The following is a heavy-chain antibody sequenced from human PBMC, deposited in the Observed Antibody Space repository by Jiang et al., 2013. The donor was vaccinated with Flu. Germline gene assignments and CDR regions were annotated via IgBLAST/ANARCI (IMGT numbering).Heavy chain of an antibody. J-gene: IGHJ4*02. CDR2: ISSSSSYI. V-gene: IGHV3-21*01. CDR3: AREHGHRYYYDSSGPSDY. D-gene: IGHD3-22*01. Sequence: SSISSSSSYIYYADSVKGRFTISRDNAKNSLYLQMNSLRAEDTAVYYCAREHGHRYYYDSSGPSDYWGQGTLVTVSS.